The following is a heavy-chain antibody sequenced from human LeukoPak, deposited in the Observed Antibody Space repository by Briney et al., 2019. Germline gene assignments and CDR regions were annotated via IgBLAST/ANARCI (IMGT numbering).Heavy chain of an antibody. V-gene: IGHV4-39*01. D-gene: IGHD1-26*01. CDR3: ARHSRESYKRHFDS. Sequence: SETLSLTCTVSDDSISSNTYYWGWIRQPPGKGLEWIGSIFYSGSTYYNPSLKSRVTISIDTSKNQFSLKLSSVTAADTAIYYCARHSRESYKRHFDSWGQGTLVTVSS. CDR2: IFYSGST. J-gene: IGHJ4*02. CDR1: DDSISSNTYY.